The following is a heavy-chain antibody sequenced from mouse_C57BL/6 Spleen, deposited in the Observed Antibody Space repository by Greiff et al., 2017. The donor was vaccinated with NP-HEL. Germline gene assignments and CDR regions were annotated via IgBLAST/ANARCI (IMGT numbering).Heavy chain of an antibody. V-gene: IGHV1-69*01. J-gene: IGHJ2*01. CDR1: GYTFTSYW. D-gene: IGHD1-1*01. CDR3: ARSGYYGSRSFDY. CDR2: IDPSDSYT. Sequence: QVQLQQPGAELVMPGASVKLSCKASGYTFTSYWMHWVKQRPGQGLEWIGEIDPSDSYTNYNQKFKGKSTLTVDKSSSTAYMQLSSLTSEDSAVYYCARSGYYGSRSFDYWGQGTTLTVSS.